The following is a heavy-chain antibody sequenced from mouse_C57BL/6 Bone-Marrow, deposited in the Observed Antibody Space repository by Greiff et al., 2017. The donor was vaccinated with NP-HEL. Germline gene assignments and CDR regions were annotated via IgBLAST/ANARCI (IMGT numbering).Heavy chain of an antibody. Sequence: EVKLMESGPGLVKPSQSLSLTCSVTGYSITSGYYWNWIRQFPGNQLEWMGYISYDGSNNYNPSLKNRISITRDTSKNQFFLKLNSVTTEDTATYYCARANIYYYGSWYFDVWGTGTTVTVSS. V-gene: IGHV3-6*01. J-gene: IGHJ1*03. CDR1: GYSITSGYY. CDR3: ARANIYYYGSWYFDV. CDR2: ISYDGSN. D-gene: IGHD1-1*01.